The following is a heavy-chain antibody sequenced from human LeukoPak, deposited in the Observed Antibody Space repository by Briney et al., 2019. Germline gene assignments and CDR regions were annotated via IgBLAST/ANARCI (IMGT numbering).Heavy chain of an antibody. Sequence: SQTLSLTCAISGDSVSSNSVTWNWIRQSPSRGLEWLGRTYYRSKWYNEYAVSVKSRISINPDTSKNQFSLQLNSVTPEDTAVYYCASGDNWNDVWGQGTLVTVSS. CDR3: ASGDNWNDV. V-gene: IGHV6-1*01. D-gene: IGHD7-27*01. J-gene: IGHJ5*02. CDR1: GDSVSSNSVT. CDR2: TYYRSKWYN.